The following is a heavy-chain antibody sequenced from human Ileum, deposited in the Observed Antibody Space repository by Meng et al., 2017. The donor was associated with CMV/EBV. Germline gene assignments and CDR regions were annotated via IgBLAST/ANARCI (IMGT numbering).Heavy chain of an antibody. V-gene: IGHV1-69*01. CDR2: TIPMFGIT. CDR3: ARGADGFNRAFDY. CDR1: GGTVSNDV. J-gene: IGHJ4*02. D-gene: IGHD5-24*01. Sequence: GQVGERGGKPGASVRASCKASGGTVSNDVIRWVRQAPGQGLEWMGGTIPMFGITNYAQKFHGRVTITADESTSTAYMELSTLRSEDTAVYYCARGADGFNRAFDYWGQGTLVTVSS.